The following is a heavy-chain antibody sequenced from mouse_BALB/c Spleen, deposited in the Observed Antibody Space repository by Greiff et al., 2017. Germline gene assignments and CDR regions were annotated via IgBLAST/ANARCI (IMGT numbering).Heavy chain of an antibody. CDR1: GYTFTSYT. D-gene: IGHD2-3*01. Sequence: VQLQESAAELARPGASVKMSCKASGYTFTSYTMHWVKQRPGQGLEWIGYINPSSGYTEYNQKFKDKTTLTADKSSSTAYMQLSSLTSEDSAVYYCARLGDGYYRPWFAYWGQGTLVTVSA. CDR3: ARLGDGYYRPWFAY. V-gene: IGHV1-4*02. J-gene: IGHJ3*01. CDR2: INPSSGYT.